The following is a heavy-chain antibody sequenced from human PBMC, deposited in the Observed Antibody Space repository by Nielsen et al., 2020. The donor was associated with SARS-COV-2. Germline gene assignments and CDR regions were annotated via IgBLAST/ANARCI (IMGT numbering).Heavy chain of an antibody. CDR3: AKDRWFGEPTGGMDV. V-gene: IGHV3-23*01. CDR1: GFSFSSYA. Sequence: GESLKISCAASGFSFSSYAITWVRQAPGKGLEWVSAISGSGGSTYYADSVKGRFTISRDNSKNTLYLQMNSLRAEDTAVYYCAKDRWFGEPTGGMDVWGQGTTVTVSS. CDR2: ISGSGGST. J-gene: IGHJ6*02. D-gene: IGHD3-10*01.